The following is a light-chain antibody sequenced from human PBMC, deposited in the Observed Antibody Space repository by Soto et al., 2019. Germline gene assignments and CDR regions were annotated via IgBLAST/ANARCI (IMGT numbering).Light chain of an antibody. V-gene: IGKV1-39*01. Sequence: DIPMSPSPSPLSSSVGDRVTITFRASRYISTYLNWYRQKSGKAPEVLIYSASTLQSGVPSRFSGRGSGTDFTLAIIGLQSEDFATYYCQQSYTTPRTFGAGTKVDIK. J-gene: IGKJ4*02. CDR3: QQSYTTPRT. CDR1: RYISTY. CDR2: SAS.